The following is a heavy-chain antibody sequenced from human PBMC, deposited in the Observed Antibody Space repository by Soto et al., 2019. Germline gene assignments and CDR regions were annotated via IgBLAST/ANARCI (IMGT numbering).Heavy chain of an antibody. J-gene: IGHJ6*02. D-gene: IGHD3-10*01. CDR2: IYYSGST. V-gene: IGHV4-30-4*01. Sequence: SETLSLTCTVSGGSISSGDYYWSWIRQPPGKGLEWIGYIYYSGSTYYNPSLKSRVTISVDTSKNQFSLKLSSVTAADTAVYYCARANGSGSYGYYYGMDVWGQGTTVTVSS. CDR1: GGSISSGDYY. CDR3: ARANGSGSYGYYYGMDV.